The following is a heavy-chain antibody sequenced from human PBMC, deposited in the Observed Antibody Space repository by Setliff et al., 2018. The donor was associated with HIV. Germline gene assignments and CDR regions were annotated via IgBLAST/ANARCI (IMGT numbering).Heavy chain of an antibody. CDR1: GFTFNNAW. D-gene: IGHD2-21*01. J-gene: IGHJ6*02. CDR2: IKKSSDGGKT. CDR3: ATDNGPSYSMDI. Sequence: GGSLGLPGVASGFTFNNAWMNWVRQAPGKGLEWLGRIKKSSDGGKTDDASPVKGRFTISRDDSKNTLYLQMNSLKIEDTAVYFCATDNGPSYSMDIWGQGTTVTVSS. V-gene: IGHV3-15*01.